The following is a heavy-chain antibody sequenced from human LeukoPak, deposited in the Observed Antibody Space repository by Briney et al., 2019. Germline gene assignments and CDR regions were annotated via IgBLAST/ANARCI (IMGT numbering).Heavy chain of an antibody. CDR1: GGSISSGGYY. CDR3: ARRRYDYVWGTPFDY. J-gene: IGHJ4*02. Sequence: SQTLSLTCTVSGGSISSGGYYWSWLRQPPGKGLEFIGYMYYSGSTNYNPSLKSRVPISVDTSKNQFSLKLSSVTAADTAVYYWARRRYDYVWGTPFDYWGQGTLVTVSS. CDR2: MYYSGST. V-gene: IGHV4-61*09. D-gene: IGHD3-16*01.